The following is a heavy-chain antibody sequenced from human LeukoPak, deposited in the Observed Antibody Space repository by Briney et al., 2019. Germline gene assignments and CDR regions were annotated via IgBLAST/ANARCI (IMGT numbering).Heavy chain of an antibody. J-gene: IGHJ5*02. CDR2: MNPNSGNT. D-gene: IGHD6-25*01. Sequence: ASVKVSCKASGYTFTSYDINWVRQATGQGLEWMGWMNPNSGNTGYAQKFQGRVTMTRNTSISTAYMELSSLRVEDTAVYYCAKFFPPSGGASGWSWVIDHWGQGTLVTVSS. CDR1: GYTFTSYD. V-gene: IGHV1-8*01. CDR3: AKFFPPSGGASGWSWVIDH.